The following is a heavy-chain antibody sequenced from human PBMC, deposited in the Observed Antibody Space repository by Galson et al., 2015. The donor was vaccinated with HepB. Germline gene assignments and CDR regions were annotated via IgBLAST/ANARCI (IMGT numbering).Heavy chain of an antibody. CDR2: ISATSRSI. Sequence: SLRLSCAGSGFTFSSHFMNWVRQAPGKGLGWVAYISATSRSIYYADSVRGRFSISRDNGKNSLYLQMNSLRTEETAVYYCARVYDGDDAGEDYGMDVWGPGATVTVSS. D-gene: IGHD4-17*01. CDR1: GFTFSSHF. V-gene: IGHV3-48*01. J-gene: IGHJ6*02. CDR3: ARVYDGDDAGEDYGMDV.